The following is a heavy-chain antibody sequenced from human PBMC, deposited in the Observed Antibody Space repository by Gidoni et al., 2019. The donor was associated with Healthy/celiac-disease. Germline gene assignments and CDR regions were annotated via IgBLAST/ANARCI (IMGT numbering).Heavy chain of an antibody. V-gene: IGHV3-30*04. Sequence: QVQLVESGGGVVQPGRSLRLYCAASGFTFSSYAMHWVRQAPGKGLEWVAVISYDGSNKYYADSVKGRFTISRDNSKNTLYLQMNSLRAEDTAVYYCARGNLRIVGASFDYWGQGTLVTVSS. D-gene: IGHD1-26*01. CDR3: ARGNLRIVGASFDY. CDR1: GFTFSSYA. CDR2: ISYDGSNK. J-gene: IGHJ4*02.